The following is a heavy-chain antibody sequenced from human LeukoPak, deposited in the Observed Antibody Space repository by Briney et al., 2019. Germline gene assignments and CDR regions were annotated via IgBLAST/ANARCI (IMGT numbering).Heavy chain of an antibody. CDR3: ARGSAAAGLRTNYFDY. J-gene: IGHJ4*02. D-gene: IGHD6-13*01. CDR1: GFTFSNAW. V-gene: IGHV3-66*01. CDR2: IYSGGST. Sequence: GGSLRLSCAASGFTFSNAWMSWVRQAPGKGLEWVSVIYSGGSTYYADSVKGRFSLSRDNSKNTLYLQMNSLRAEDTAVYYCARGSAAAGLRTNYFDYWGQGTLVTVSS.